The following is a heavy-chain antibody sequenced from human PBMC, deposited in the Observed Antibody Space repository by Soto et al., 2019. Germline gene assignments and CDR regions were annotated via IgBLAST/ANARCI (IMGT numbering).Heavy chain of an antibody. V-gene: IGHV4-4*02. D-gene: IGHD2-2*01. J-gene: IGHJ4*02. Sequence: QVQLQESGPGLVKPSGTLSLTCAVSGGSISSSNWWSWVRQPPGKGLEWIGEIYHSGSTNYNPSLKSRVTISVDKSKNQFSLKLSSVTAADTAVYYCACVVVVPAAENYFDYWGQGTLVTVSS. CDR3: ACVVVVPAAENYFDY. CDR2: IYHSGST. CDR1: GGSISSSNW.